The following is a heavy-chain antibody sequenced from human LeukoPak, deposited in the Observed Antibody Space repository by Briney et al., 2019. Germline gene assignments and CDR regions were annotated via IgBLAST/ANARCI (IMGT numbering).Heavy chain of an antibody. V-gene: IGHV4-31*03. Sequence: SETLSLTCTVSGGSISSGGYYWSWIRQHPGKGLEWIGYIYYSGSTYYNPSLKSRVTISVDTSKNQFSLRLSSVTAADTAVYYCARDSRDGYNKAFDIWGQGTMVTVSS. D-gene: IGHD5-24*01. CDR2: IYYSGST. CDR1: GGSISSGGYY. CDR3: ARDSRDGYNKAFDI. J-gene: IGHJ3*02.